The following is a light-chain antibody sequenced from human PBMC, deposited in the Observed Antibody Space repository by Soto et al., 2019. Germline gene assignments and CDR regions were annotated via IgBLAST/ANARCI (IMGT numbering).Light chain of an antibody. Sequence: QSVLTQPASVSGSPGPSITISCTGSRSDVGSYNLVSWYQQHPGKAPKLMIYEVSKRPSGVSNRFSGSKSGNTASLTISGLQAEDEADYYCCSYAGSSTLVFGGGTQMTVL. CDR2: EVS. CDR1: RSDVGSYNL. J-gene: IGLJ2*01. CDR3: CSYAGSSTLV. V-gene: IGLV2-23*02.